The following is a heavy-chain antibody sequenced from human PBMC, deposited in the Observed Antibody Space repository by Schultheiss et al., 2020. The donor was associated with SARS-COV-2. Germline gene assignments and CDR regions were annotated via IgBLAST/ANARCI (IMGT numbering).Heavy chain of an antibody. J-gene: IGHJ4*02. V-gene: IGHV3-30*18. CDR2: ISYEGSKN. D-gene: IGHD3-16*01. CDR3: AKDRAPFMITFRGVMGQVEY. CDR1: GFIFNNHG. Sequence: GGSLRLSCAASGFIFNNHGMHWVRQAPGKGLEWVAVISYEGSKNYYADSVKGRFTISRDSSKNTLYLQMNSLRTEDAAMYYCAKDRAPFMITFRGVMGQVEYWGPGTLVTVSS.